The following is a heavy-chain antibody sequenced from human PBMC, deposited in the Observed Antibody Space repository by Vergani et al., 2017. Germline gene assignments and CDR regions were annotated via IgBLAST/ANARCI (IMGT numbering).Heavy chain of an antibody. CDR3: ARARESGYYDSSGYYLDY. V-gene: IGHV1-46*01. CDR1: GYTFTGYY. J-gene: IGHJ4*02. Sequence: QVQLVQSGAEVKKPGSSVKVSCKASGYTFTGYYMHWVRQAPGQGLEWMGIINPSGGSTSYAQKFQGRVTMTRDTSTSTVYMELSSLRSEDTAVYYCARARESGYYDSSGYYLDYWGQGTLVTVSS. D-gene: IGHD3-22*01. CDR2: INPSGGST.